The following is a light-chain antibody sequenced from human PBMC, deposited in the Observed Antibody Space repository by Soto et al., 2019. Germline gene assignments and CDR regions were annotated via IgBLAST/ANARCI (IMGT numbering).Light chain of an antibody. CDR1: QSISSW. J-gene: IGKJ4*01. V-gene: IGKV1-5*03. CDR2: QAS. Sequence: DIQMTQSPSNLSASVGDRVTITCRASQSISSWLAWCQQKPGKAPKPLIYQASNLESGVPSRFSGSGSGTEFTLTISSLQPDDLATYYCQQYSSYPVTVGGGTKVELK. CDR3: QQYSSYPVT.